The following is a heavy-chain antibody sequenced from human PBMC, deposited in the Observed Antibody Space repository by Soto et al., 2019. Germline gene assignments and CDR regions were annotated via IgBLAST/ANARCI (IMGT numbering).Heavy chain of an antibody. D-gene: IGHD3-10*01. Sequence: QVQLVESGGGVVQPGRSLRLSCAASGFTFSSYAMHWVRQAPGKGLEWVAVISYDGSNKYYADSVKGRFTISRDNSKNTLYLQMNSLRAEDTAVYYSASLGPRITMVRGFRFDPWGQGTLVTVSS. CDR1: GFTFSSYA. CDR2: ISYDGSNK. J-gene: IGHJ5*02. CDR3: ASLGPRITMVRGFRFDP. V-gene: IGHV3-30-3*01.